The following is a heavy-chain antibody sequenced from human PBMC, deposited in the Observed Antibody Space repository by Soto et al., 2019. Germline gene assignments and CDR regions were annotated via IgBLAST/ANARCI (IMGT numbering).Heavy chain of an antibody. Sequence: GGSLRLSCAASGFTVSSNYMSWVRQAPGKGLEWVSVIYSGGSTYYADSVKGRFTISRHNSKNTLYLQMNSLRAEDTAVYYCAGYYGSGSYYNDYWGQGTLVTVSS. CDR3: AGYYGSGSYYNDY. D-gene: IGHD3-10*01. J-gene: IGHJ4*02. CDR2: IYSGGST. CDR1: GFTVSSNY. V-gene: IGHV3-53*04.